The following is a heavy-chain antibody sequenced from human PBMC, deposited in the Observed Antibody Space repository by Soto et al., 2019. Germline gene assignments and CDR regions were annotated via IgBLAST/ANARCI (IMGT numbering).Heavy chain of an antibody. Sequence: QVQLQQWGAGLLKPSETLSLTCAVNGSSFSGYQWPGFRQPPGKGLEWIGEINNSGGTNDNASLESRVTISLDTSKNQFSLRLPSVTAADTAVYYCARGWRAAFDYWGQGTLVTVS. CDR3: ARGWRAAFDY. V-gene: IGHV4-34*01. D-gene: IGHD6-25*01. J-gene: IGHJ4*02. CDR1: GSSFSGYQ. CDR2: INNSGGT.